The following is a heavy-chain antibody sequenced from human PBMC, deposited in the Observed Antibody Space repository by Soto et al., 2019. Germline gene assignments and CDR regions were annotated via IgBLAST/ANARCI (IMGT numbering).Heavy chain of an antibody. Sequence: SETLSLTCTVSGGSISSYYWSWIRQPPGKGLEWIGYIYYSGSTNYNPSLKSRVTISVDTSKNQFSLKLSSVTAADTAVYYCARDGSWYGRPLDYWGQGTLVTVSS. V-gene: IGHV4-59*01. CDR2: IYYSGST. J-gene: IGHJ4*02. CDR3: ARDGSWYGRPLDY. CDR1: GGSISSYY. D-gene: IGHD6-13*01.